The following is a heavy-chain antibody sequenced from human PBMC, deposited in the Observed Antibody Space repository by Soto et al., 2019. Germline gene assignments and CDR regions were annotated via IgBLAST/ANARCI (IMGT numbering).Heavy chain of an antibody. CDR2: INPSGGST. J-gene: IGHJ6*02. D-gene: IGHD3-3*01. CDR1: GYTFTSYY. Sequence: GASVKVSCKASGYTFTSYYMHWVRQAPGQGLEWMGIINPSGGSTSYAQKFQGRVIMTRDTSTSTVYMELSSLRSEDTAVYYCARVGWYYDFWSGPPNYGMDVWGQGTTVTVSS. V-gene: IGHV1-46*01. CDR3: ARVGWYYDFWSGPPNYGMDV.